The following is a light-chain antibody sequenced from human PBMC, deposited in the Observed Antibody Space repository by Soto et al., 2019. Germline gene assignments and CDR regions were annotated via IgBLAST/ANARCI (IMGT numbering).Light chain of an antibody. J-gene: IGKJ2*01. CDR3: QQDKSYTQYT. Sequence: DIQMTQSPSTLSASVGDRVTITCRASQSISSWLAWYQQKPGKAPKLLIYKASSLESGVPSRFSGSGSGTEFTLTISSLQPDDFATYYAQQDKSYTQYTCGQGPKLEIK. CDR2: KAS. V-gene: IGKV1-5*03. CDR1: QSISSW.